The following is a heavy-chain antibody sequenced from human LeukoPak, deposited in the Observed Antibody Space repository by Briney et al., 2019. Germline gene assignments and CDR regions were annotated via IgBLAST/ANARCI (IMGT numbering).Heavy chain of an antibody. J-gene: IGHJ4*02. V-gene: IGHV1-18*01. CDR2: ISAYNGNT. D-gene: IGHD1-26*01. Sequence: ASVKVSCKASGCTFTSYGSSWVGQAPGQGGEWMGWISAYNGNTNSAQKLQGRVTMTTDTSTSTAYMELRSLRSDDTAVYYCARARGSYYPLANFDYGGQGTLVTVSS. CDR1: GCTFTSYG. CDR3: ARARGSYYPLANFDY.